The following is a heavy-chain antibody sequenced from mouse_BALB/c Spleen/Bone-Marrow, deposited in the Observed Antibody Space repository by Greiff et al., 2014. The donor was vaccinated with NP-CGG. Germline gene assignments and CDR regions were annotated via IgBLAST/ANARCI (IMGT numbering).Heavy chain of an antibody. CDR1: GYTFTDYW. CDR3: ANIYYGDYGWFSY. Sequence: VKLQESGAELVMPGASVKMSCKASGYTFTDYWIHWVKQRPGQGLEWIGAIDTSYTYTTYNQKFKGKATLTVVASSSTAYIQLSSLTSEDSAVYYCANIYYGDYGWFSYWGQGTLVTVSA. D-gene: IGHD2-13*01. J-gene: IGHJ3*01. V-gene: IGHV1-69*01. CDR2: IDTSYTYT.